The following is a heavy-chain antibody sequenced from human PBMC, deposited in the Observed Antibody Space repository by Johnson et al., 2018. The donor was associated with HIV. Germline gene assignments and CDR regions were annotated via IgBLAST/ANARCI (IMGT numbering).Heavy chain of an antibody. J-gene: IGHJ3*02. CDR2: SNSDGSST. Sequence: VQLVESGGGVVQPGGSLRLSCAASGFTFSSYWMHWVRQAPGKGLVWVSRSNSDGSSTSYADSVKGRFTISRDNAKNTLYLQMNSLRAEDTAVYYCAREGSPSDAFDIWGQGTMVTVSS. V-gene: IGHV3-74*01. CDR3: AREGSPSDAFDI. CDR1: GFTFSSYW.